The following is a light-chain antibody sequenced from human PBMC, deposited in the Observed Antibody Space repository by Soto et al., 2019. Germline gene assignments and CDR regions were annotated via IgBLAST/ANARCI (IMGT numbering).Light chain of an antibody. CDR3: HQYGGSPTWT. Sequence: EIMLTQSPGTLSLSPGERATLSCRASQTVSSSYVAWYQQKPGQAPRLLMYGTSTRATGIPDRFSGSGSGTDFSLTISRLEPEDFAVYYCHQYGGSPTWTFGQGTKVENK. V-gene: IGKV3-20*01. CDR2: GTS. J-gene: IGKJ1*01. CDR1: QTVSSSY.